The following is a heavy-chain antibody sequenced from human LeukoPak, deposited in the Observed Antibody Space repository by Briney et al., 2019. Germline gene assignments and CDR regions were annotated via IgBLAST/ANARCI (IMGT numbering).Heavy chain of an antibody. CDR2: ISWNSGSI. CDR1: GFTFDDYA. CDR3: AKDIRGEGLSAFDI. Sequence: GGSLRLSCAASGFTFDDYAMHWVRQAPGKGLEWVSGISWNSGSIGYADSVKGRFTISRDNAKNSLYLQMNSLRAEDMALYYCAKDIRGEGLSAFDIWGQGTMVTVSS. V-gene: IGHV3-9*03. D-gene: IGHD3-16*01. J-gene: IGHJ3*02.